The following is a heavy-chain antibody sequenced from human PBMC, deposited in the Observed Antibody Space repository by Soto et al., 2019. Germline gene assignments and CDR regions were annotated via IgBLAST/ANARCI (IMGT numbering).Heavy chain of an antibody. Sequence: QVQLQQLGAGLLKPSETLSLTCAVYGGSFSGYYWSWIRQPPGKGLEWSGEINHSGSTNYNPSLKSRVTISVDSSKNQFSLMLGSVSAADTAVYYCASIAVAGMGYYYYMDVWGKWTTVTVSS. D-gene: IGHD6-19*01. CDR2: INHSGST. CDR3: ASIAVAGMGYYYYMDV. CDR1: GGSFSGYY. J-gene: IGHJ6*03. V-gene: IGHV4-34*01.